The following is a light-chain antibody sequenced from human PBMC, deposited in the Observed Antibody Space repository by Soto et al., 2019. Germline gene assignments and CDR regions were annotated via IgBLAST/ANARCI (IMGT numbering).Light chain of an antibody. J-gene: IGKJ2*01. Sequence: DIQMTQSPSTLSASVGDRATITCRASQSISNWLAWYQQKPGKAPKLLIYHASRLQSGVPSRFSGSGSGTVFTLTISSLQPDDFATYYCQQYNTYCSFGQGTKLEIK. V-gene: IGKV1-5*01. CDR3: QQYNTYCS. CDR2: HAS. CDR1: QSISNW.